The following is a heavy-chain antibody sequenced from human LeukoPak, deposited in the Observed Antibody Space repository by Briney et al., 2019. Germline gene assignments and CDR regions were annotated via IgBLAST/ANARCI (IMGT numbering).Heavy chain of an antibody. Sequence: GGSLRLSCAASGFSFNTYVMNWVRQAPGKGLEWVSANSGSGGSTYYANSVKGRFTVSRDNSKNTLYLEMNSLRAEDTATYYCAKDTSQRFLQLRGAFDVWGHGTMVTVSS. CDR1: GFSFNTYV. CDR3: AKDTSQRFLQLRGAFDV. CDR2: NSGSGGST. D-gene: IGHD5-24*01. J-gene: IGHJ3*01. V-gene: IGHV3-23*01.